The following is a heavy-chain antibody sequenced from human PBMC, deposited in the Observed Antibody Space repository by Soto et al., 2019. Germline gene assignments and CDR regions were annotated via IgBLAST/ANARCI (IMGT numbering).Heavy chain of an antibody. CDR3: ARGKGYYDSSGYTGPDAFDI. Sequence: ASVKVSCKASGYTFTSYDINWVRQATGQGLEWMGWMNPNSGNTGYAQKFQGRVTMTRNTSISTAYMELSSLRSEDTAVYYCARGKGYYDSSGYTGPDAFDIWGQGXMVTVSS. V-gene: IGHV1-8*01. J-gene: IGHJ3*02. CDR2: MNPNSGNT. CDR1: GYTFTSYD. D-gene: IGHD3-22*01.